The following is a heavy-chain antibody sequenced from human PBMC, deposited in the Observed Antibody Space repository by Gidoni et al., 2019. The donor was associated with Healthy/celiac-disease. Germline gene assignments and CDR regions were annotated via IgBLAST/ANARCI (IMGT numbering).Heavy chain of an antibody. CDR2: MSGSGGST. J-gene: IGHJ4*02. V-gene: IGHV3-23*01. CDR1: GFPFSIYA. Sequence: EVQLLESGGGLVQPGGSMRLSCAASGFPFSIYAMSWFRQAPGKGLEGVSAMSGSGGSTYYADYVKGRLNISRDNSKNTLYLQMNRLRAEDTAVYYCAFEGMATMRSFDYWGQGTLVTVSS. CDR3: AFEGMATMRSFDY. D-gene: IGHD5-12*01.